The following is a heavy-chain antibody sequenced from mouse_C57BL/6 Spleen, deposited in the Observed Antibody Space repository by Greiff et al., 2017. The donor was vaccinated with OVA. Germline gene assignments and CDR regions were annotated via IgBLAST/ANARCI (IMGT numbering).Heavy chain of an antibody. D-gene: IGHD2-4*01. Sequence: DVKLVESGGDLVKPGGSLKLSCAASGFTFSSYGMSWVRQTPDKRLEWVATISSGGSYTYYPDSVKGRFTISRDNAKNTLYLQMSSLKSEDTAMYYCARQGDYDGDYYAMDYWGQGTSVTVSS. J-gene: IGHJ4*01. V-gene: IGHV5-6*02. CDR3: ARQGDYDGDYYAMDY. CDR2: ISSGGSYT. CDR1: GFTFSSYG.